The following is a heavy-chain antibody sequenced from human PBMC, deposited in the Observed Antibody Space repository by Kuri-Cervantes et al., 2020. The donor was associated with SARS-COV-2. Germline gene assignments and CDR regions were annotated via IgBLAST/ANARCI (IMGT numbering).Heavy chain of an antibody. Sequence: GESLKISCAASGFTFSSYAMRWVRQAPGKGLEWVSAISGSGGSTYYADSVKGRFTISRDNSKNPLYLQMNSLRAEDTAVYYCAKDISSGYYFDAFDIWGQGTMVTVSS. CDR2: ISGSGGST. D-gene: IGHD3-22*01. CDR3: AKDISSGYYFDAFDI. CDR1: GFTFSSYA. J-gene: IGHJ3*02. V-gene: IGHV3-23*01.